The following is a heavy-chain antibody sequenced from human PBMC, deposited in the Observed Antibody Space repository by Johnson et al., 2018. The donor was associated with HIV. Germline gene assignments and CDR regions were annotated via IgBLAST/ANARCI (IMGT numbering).Heavy chain of an antibody. CDR1: GFTFSSYG. Sequence: VQLVESGGGVVQPGRSLRLSCAASGFTFSSYGMHWVRQAPGKGLEWVAVISYDGSNKSYAESVKGRFTISRDNSKNTLSLQMNSLRAEDTAVYYCAKDFGYPRPRDAFDIWGQGTMVTVSS. J-gene: IGHJ3*02. V-gene: IGHV3-30*18. D-gene: IGHD5-12*01. CDR3: AKDFGYPRPRDAFDI. CDR2: ISYDGSNK.